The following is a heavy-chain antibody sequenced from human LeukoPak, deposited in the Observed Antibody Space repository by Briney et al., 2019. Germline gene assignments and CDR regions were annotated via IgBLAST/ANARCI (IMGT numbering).Heavy chain of an antibody. CDR2: INHSGST. CDR1: GGSFSGHY. D-gene: IGHD2-2*01. V-gene: IGHV4-34*01. CDR3: ARGRTGYQLLPTKKDYPYYYVDV. Sequence: SETLSLTCAVYGGSFSGHYWSWIRQPPGKGLEWIGEINHSGSTNYNPSLKRRVTISVDTSKNQFSLKVSSVTAADTAVYYCARGRTGYQLLPTKKDYPYYYVDVWDKGTTVTVSS. J-gene: IGHJ6*03.